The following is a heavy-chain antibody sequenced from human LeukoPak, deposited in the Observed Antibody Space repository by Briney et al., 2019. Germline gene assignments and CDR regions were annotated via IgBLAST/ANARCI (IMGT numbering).Heavy chain of an antibody. CDR2: FDPEDGET. CDR3: AIPMGYGDPIDAFDI. CDR1: GYTLTELS. Sequence: ASVKVSCKVSGYTLTELSMHWVRQAPGKGLEWMGGFDPEDGETIYAQKFQGRVTMTEDTSTDTAYMELSSLRSEDTAVYYCAIPMGYGDPIDAFDIWGQGTMVTVSS. V-gene: IGHV1-24*01. J-gene: IGHJ3*02. D-gene: IGHD4-17*01.